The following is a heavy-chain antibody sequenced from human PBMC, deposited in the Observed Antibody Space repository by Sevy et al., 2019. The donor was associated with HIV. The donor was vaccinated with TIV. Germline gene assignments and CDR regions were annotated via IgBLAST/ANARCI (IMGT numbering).Heavy chain of an antibody. CDR2: ISSSGQTT. CDR1: GFSFSSFY. Sequence: GGSLRLSCAASGFSFSSFYMTWIRQAPGKGLQWVAYISSSGQTTYYADSLKGRFVVSRDNAKNSLFLHINSVRAEDTGVFFCARIPAMSHPNYGMDLWGQGTTVTVSS. D-gene: IGHD2-2*01. V-gene: IGHV3-11*01. J-gene: IGHJ6*02. CDR3: ARIPAMSHPNYGMDL.